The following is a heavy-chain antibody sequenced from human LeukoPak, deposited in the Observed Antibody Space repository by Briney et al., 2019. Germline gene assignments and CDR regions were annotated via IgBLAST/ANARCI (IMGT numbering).Heavy chain of an antibody. CDR2: INPNSGGT. Sequence: ASVKVSCKASGYTFTGDYMHWVRQAPGQGLEWMGWINPNSGGTNYAQKFQGRVTMTRDTSISTAYMELSRLRSDDTAVYYCASSSDYDFWSGYHWFDPWGQGTLVTVSS. CDR1: GYTFTGDY. CDR3: ASSSDYDFWSGYHWFDP. J-gene: IGHJ5*02. V-gene: IGHV1-2*02. D-gene: IGHD3-3*01.